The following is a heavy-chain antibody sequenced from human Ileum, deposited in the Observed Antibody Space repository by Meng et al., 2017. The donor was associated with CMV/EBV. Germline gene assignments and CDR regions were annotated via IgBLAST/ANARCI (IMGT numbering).Heavy chain of an antibody. CDR1: GFTFSSYS. V-gene: IGHV1-69*10. Sequence: KISCAASGFTFSSYSMNWVRQAPGQGLEWMGGIIPILGIANYAQKFQGRVTITADKSTSTAYMELSSLRSEDTAVYYCARDGGGLYLSVWGQGTTVTVSS. J-gene: IGHJ6*02. CDR2: IIPILGIA. CDR3: ARDGGGLYLSV. D-gene: IGHD1-26*01.